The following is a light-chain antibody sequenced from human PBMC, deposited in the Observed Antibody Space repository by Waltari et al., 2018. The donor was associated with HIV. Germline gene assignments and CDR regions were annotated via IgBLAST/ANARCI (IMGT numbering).Light chain of an antibody. J-gene: IGKJ2*01. V-gene: IGKV3-15*01. CDR2: DAS. CDR3: QQYNNWPPAYT. CDR1: QSVSTN. Sequence: ELMMTQSPATLSVSPGDTATLPCRASQSVSTNLAWYQQKPGQAPRLLFYDASTRATGVPARFSGGGSETEFTLTITSLQSEDFAVYYCQQYNNWPPAYTFGQGTKLEIK.